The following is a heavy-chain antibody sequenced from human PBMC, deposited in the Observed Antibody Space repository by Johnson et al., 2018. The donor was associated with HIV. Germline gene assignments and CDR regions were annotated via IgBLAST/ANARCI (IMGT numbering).Heavy chain of an antibody. CDR1: GFTVSSNY. Sequence: MLLVESGGGLVQPGGSLRLSCVVSGFTVSSNYITWVRQAPGKGLEWVSVISSGGDTYYADSVKDRFTISGDNSKNTLYLQMNRLRAEDTAVYYCARAPGYSRAFDIWGQGTMVTVST. V-gene: IGHV3-66*01. J-gene: IGHJ3*02. CDR3: ARAPGYSRAFDI. CDR2: ISSGGDT. D-gene: IGHD5-18*01.